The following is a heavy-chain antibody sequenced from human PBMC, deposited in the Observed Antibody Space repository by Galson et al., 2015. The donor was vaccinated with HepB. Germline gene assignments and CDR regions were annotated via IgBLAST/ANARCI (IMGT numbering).Heavy chain of an antibody. D-gene: IGHD6-13*01. CDR2: ISSSSSYI. V-gene: IGHV3-21*01. CDR3: ARDGGAEDGSWYYFDY. CDR1: GFTFSSYS. Sequence: RLSCAASGFTFSSYSMNWVRQAPGKGLEWVSSISSSSSYIYYADSVKGRFTISRDNAKNSLYLQMNSLRAEDTAVYYCARDGGAEDGSWYYFDYWGQGTLVTVSS. J-gene: IGHJ4*02.